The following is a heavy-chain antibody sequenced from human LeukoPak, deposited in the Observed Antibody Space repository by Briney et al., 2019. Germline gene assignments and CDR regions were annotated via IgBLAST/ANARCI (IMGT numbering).Heavy chain of an antibody. D-gene: IGHD1-26*01. Sequence: ASVTVSCKASGYTFIKYDIHWVRQATGQGLEWMGWMNPDSGNTGYVQKFQGRVSMTRNTSISTAYMELSSLRSEDTAMYYCARGAGAKLDPWGQGTLVSVSS. V-gene: IGHV1-8*01. J-gene: IGHJ5*02. CDR1: GYTFIKYD. CDR2: MNPDSGNT. CDR3: ARGAGAKLDP.